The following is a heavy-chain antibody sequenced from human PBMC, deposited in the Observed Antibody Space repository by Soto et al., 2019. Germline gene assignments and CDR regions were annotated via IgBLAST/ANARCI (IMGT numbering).Heavy chain of an antibody. CDR1: GGTFSSYA. D-gene: IGHD3-3*01. CDR3: ALYYDFWSGYYRGYYFDY. CDR2: IIPIFGTA. V-gene: IGHV1-69*01. J-gene: IGHJ4*02. Sequence: QVQLVQSGAEVKKPGSSVKVSCKASGGTFSSYAISWVRQAPGQGLEWMGGIIPIFGTANYAQKFQGRVTITADESTSTAYMELSSLRFEDRAVYYCALYYDFWSGYYRGYYFDYWGQGTLVTVSS.